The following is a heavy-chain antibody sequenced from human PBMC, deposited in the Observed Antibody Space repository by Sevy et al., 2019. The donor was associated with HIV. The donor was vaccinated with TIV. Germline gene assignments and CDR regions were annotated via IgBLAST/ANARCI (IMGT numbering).Heavy chain of an antibody. D-gene: IGHD3-9*01. CDR3: ARGQKYDIMTAMYYKNGFDV. CDR1: GDSIGSYY. J-gene: IGHJ6*02. Sequence: SETLSLTCTVSGDSIGSYYWSWIRQPPGKGLEWIGDVYWNGGTNYSPSPKSRVTILVDTSKNQFSLKLRSVTAADTAVYVCARGQKYDIMTAMYYKNGFDVWGQGTMVTVSS. CDR2: VYWNGGT. V-gene: IGHV4-59*01.